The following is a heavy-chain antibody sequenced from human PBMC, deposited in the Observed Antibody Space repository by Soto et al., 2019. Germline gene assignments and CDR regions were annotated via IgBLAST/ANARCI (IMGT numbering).Heavy chain of an antibody. CDR2: ISYDGSNK. CDR1: GFTFSSHA. V-gene: IGHV3-30-3*01. D-gene: IGHD1-26*01. Sequence: QVQLVESGGGVVQPGRSLRLSCAVSGFTFSSHAMHWVRQAPGKGLEWVTLISYDGSNKYYADSVKGRFTTSRDTSKNTMYLQMNSLRVEDTAVYYCARDDEGGSDCDLGYWGQGALVTVSS. J-gene: IGHJ4*02. CDR3: ARDDEGGSDCDLGY.